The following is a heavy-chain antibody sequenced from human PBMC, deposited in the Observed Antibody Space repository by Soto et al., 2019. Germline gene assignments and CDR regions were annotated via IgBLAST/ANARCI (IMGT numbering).Heavy chain of an antibody. CDR2: ISGSGDST. J-gene: IGHJ4*02. CDR3: AKERSSGWSFDY. CDR1: GFTLSPYA. Sequence: PGGSLRLSCEASGFTLSPYAMNWVRQAPGKGLEWVSGISGSGDSTYCADSVKGRFTVSRDNSKNTLYLQMNSLRAEDTAVFYCAKERSSGWSFDYWGQGTLVTVSS. V-gene: IGHV3-23*01. D-gene: IGHD6-19*01.